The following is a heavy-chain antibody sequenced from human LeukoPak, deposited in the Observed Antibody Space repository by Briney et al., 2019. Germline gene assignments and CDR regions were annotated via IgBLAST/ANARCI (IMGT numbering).Heavy chain of an antibody. V-gene: IGHV3-21*01. D-gene: IGHD3-22*01. J-gene: IGHJ4*02. CDR3: ARDSGSNYYDSSGSGYYFDY. Sequence: GGSLRLSCAASGFTFSSYSMNWVRQAPGKGLEWVSSISSSSSYIYYADSVKGRFTISKDNAKNSLYLQMNSLRAEDTAVYYCARDSGSNYYDSSGSGYYFDYWGQGTLVTVSS. CDR1: GFTFSSYS. CDR2: ISSSSSYI.